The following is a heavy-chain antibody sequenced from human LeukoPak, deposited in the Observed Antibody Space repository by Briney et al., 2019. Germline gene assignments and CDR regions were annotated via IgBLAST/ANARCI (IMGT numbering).Heavy chain of an antibody. CDR2: VFYTGST. J-gene: IGHJ4*02. V-gene: IGHV4-39*07. Sequence: SSETLSLTCTVSGASINDNNYYWGWIRQPPGKRLGWIGSVFYTGSTYYNPSLKSRVTISIDTSKNQSSLNLTFVTAADTAVYCCARDSPMVVPFDYWGQGTLVTVSS. CDR1: GASINDNNYY. CDR3: ARDSPMVVPFDY. D-gene: IGHD3-10*01.